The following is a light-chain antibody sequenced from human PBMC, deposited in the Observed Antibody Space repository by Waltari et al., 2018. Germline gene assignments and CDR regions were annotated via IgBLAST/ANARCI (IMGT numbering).Light chain of an antibody. CDR1: ESGIRF. CDR2: QNG. J-gene: IGLJ3*02. V-gene: IGLV3-1*01. Sequence: SYDLTQPPSVSVSPGQTASITCSGQESGIRFVCWYQQKPGQSPILVIYQNGRRPPGIPGRFSGSNSGNTATLTISGTQAVDEADYYCQAWDRGTWGVFGGGTRLTVL. CDR3: QAWDRGTWGV.